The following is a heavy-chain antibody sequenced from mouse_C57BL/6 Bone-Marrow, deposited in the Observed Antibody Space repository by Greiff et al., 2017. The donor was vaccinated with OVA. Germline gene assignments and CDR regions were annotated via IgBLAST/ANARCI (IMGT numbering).Heavy chain of an antibody. D-gene: IGHD2-4*01. CDR2: ISDGGSYN. V-gene: IGHV5-4*03. CDR3: ASTYDYDGLSD. J-gene: IGHJ3*01. CDR1: GFTFSGYA. Sequence: DVMLVESGGGLVKPGGSLKLSCAASGFTFSGYAMSWVRQTPEKRLEWVATISDGGSYNYYPDNVQGRFTISRDNAKNNLYLQMSHLKSEDTAMYYCASTYDYDGLSDWGQGTLVTVSA.